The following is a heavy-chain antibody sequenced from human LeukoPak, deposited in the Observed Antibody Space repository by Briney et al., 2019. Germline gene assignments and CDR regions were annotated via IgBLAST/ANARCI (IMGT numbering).Heavy chain of an antibody. D-gene: IGHD3-16*01. V-gene: IGHV1-2*02. CDR3: ARGGEVGFYYGMDV. CDR1: GYTFPGYY. Sequence: ASVKVSCKASGYTFPGYYMHWVRQAPGQGLEWMGWINPNSGGTNYAQKFQGRVTMTRDTSISTAYMELSRLRSDDTAVYYCARGGEVGFYYGMDVWGRGTTVTVSS. J-gene: IGHJ6*02. CDR2: INPNSGGT.